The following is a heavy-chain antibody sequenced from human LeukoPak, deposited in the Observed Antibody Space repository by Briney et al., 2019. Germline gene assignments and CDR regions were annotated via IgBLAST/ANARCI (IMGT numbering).Heavy chain of an antibody. CDR2: MCSDGSDK. V-gene: IGHV3-30*02. Sequence: PGESLRLSCAASGFTFSNYAMHWVRQAPGKGLEWVAIMCSDGSDKYHVNSVEGRFTISRDTSKNTLYLQMNNLRTEATAVYYCAKDGGTVCHVINYSFDSWGQGTLVTVSS. D-gene: IGHD1-1*01. CDR1: GFTFSNYA. CDR3: AKDGGTVCHVINYSFDS. J-gene: IGHJ4*02.